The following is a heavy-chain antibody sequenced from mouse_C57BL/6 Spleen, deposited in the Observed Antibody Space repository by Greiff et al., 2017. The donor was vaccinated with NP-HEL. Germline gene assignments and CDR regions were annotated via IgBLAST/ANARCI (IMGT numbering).Heavy chain of an antibody. CDR2: IYPGDGDT. Sequence: VKLVESGAELVKPGASVKISCKASGYAFSSYWLNWVKQRPGKGLEWIGQIYPGDGDTNYNGKFKGKATLTADKSSSTAYMQLSSLTSEDSAVYFCARWGTGYYAMDYWGQGTSVTVSS. CDR3: ARWGTGYYAMDY. V-gene: IGHV1-80*01. J-gene: IGHJ4*01. CDR1: GYAFSSYW. D-gene: IGHD3-3*01.